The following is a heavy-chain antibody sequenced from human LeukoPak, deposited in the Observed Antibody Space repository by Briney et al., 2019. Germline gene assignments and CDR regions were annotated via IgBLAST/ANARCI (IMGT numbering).Heavy chain of an antibody. Sequence: SETLSLTCAVYGGSFSGYYWSWIRQPPGKGLEWIGEINHSGSTDYNPSLKSRVTISVDTSKNQFSLKLSSVTAADTAVYFCARGRVSSSTWYSTYYYYFYMDVWGKGTTVTVSS. CDR2: INHSGST. V-gene: IGHV4-34*01. J-gene: IGHJ6*03. CDR3: ARGRVSSSTWYSTYYYYFYMDV. D-gene: IGHD1-1*01. CDR1: GGSFSGYY.